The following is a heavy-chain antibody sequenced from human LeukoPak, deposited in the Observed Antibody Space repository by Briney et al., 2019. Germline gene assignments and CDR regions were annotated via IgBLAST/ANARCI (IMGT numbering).Heavy chain of an antibody. CDR1: GYTFTSYY. CDR2: INPSGGST. V-gene: IGHV1-46*01. CDR3: ARERTGNSDSSGHYDY. J-gene: IGHJ4*02. D-gene: IGHD3-22*01. Sequence: ASVKVSCKASGYTFTSYYMHWVRQAPGQGLEWMGIINPSGGSTSYAQKFQGRVTMTRVTSTSTVYMELSSLRSEDTAVYYCARERTGNSDSSGHYDYWGQGTLVTVSS.